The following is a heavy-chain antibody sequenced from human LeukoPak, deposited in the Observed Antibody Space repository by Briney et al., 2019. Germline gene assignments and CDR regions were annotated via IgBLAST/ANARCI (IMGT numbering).Heavy chain of an antibody. CDR3: ARGLLYSSSFPY. V-gene: IGHV1-8*03. J-gene: IGHJ4*02. D-gene: IGHD6-6*01. Sequence: ASVKVSCKASGYTFTSYDINWVRQATGQGLEWMGWMNPNSGNTGYAQEFQGRVTITRNTSISTAYMELSSLRSEDTAVYYCARGLLYSSSFPYWGQGTLVTVSS. CDR2: MNPNSGNT. CDR1: GYTFTSYD.